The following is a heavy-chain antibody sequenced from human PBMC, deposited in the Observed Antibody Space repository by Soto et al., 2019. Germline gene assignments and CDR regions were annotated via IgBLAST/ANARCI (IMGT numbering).Heavy chain of an antibody. CDR1: GFTFSSYA. V-gene: IGHV3-30-3*01. CDR2: ISYDGSNK. CDR3: AREGGGFGGTYYYYYGMDV. Sequence: GGSLRLSCAASGFTFSSYAMHWVRQAPGKGLEWVAVISYDGSNKYYADSVKGRFTISRDNSKNTLYLQMNSLRAEDTAVYYCAREGGGFGGTYYYYYGMDVWGQGTKVTVSS. D-gene: IGHD3-3*01. J-gene: IGHJ6*02.